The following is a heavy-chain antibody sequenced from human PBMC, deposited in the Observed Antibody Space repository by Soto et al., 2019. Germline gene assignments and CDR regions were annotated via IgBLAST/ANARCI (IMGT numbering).Heavy chain of an antibody. Sequence: QVQLQASGPGLVKPSETLSLTCTVSGGSISSYYWSWIRQPAGKGLEWIGRIYTSGSTNYNPSLKRRVTMSVDTTEKHFSLKLSSVTAADTAVYYCARGIHAVGTIDVWGQGTTVTVSS. CDR3: ARGIHAVGTIDV. D-gene: IGHD2-2*01. CDR2: IYTSGST. J-gene: IGHJ6*02. CDR1: GGSISSYY. V-gene: IGHV4-4*07.